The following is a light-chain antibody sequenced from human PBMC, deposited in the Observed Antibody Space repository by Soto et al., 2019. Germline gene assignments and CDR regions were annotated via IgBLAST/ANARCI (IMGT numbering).Light chain of an antibody. CDR2: AAS. CDR1: KAIRTD. J-gene: IGKJ1*01. CDR3: LQDYNYPWT. V-gene: IGKV1-6*01. Sequence: AIQMTQSPSSLSASVGDRVTITSRPSKAIRTDLGWYHQKPGKAPKLLIYAASSLQSGVPSRFSGSGSGTDFTLTISSLQPEDFATYYCLQDYNYPWTFGQGTKVEIK.